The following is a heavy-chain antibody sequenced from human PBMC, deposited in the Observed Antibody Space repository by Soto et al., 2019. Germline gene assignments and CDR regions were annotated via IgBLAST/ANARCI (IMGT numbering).Heavy chain of an antibody. V-gene: IGHV4-59*01. CDR2: IYYSGST. CDR3: ARERGTVGDFDY. CDR1: GGSISSYY. J-gene: IGHJ4*02. Sequence: QVQLQESGPGLVKRSETLSLTCTVSGGSISSYYWSWIRQPPGKGLEWIGYIYYSGSTNYNPSLKSRVTISVDTSKNQFSLKLSSVTAADTAVYYCARERGTVGDFDYWGQGTLVTVSS. D-gene: IGHD3-16*01.